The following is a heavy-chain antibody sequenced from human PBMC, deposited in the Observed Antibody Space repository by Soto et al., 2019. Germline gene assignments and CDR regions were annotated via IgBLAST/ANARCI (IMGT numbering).Heavy chain of an antibody. J-gene: IGHJ3*02. V-gene: IGHV4-30-2*01. CDR2: IYHSGST. Sequence: QLQLQESGSGLVKPSQTLSLTCAVSGGSISSGGYSWSWIRQPPGKGLEWIGYIYHSGSTYYNPSLKSRVTISVDRSKNQFSLKLSSVTAADTAVYYCATTYYYDSSGLSEAFYIWGQGKMVTVSS. CDR1: GGSISSGGYS. CDR3: ATTYYYDSSGLSEAFYI. D-gene: IGHD3-22*01.